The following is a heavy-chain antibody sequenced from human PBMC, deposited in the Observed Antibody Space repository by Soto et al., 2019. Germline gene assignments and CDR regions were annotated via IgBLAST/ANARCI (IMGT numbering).Heavy chain of an antibody. V-gene: IGHV4-39*01. CDR2: IYYSGST. CDR3: ARHEGSSSKDWFDP. D-gene: IGHD6-13*01. J-gene: IGHJ5*02. CDR1: GGSISSSSYY. Sequence: SETLSLTCTVSGGSISSSSYYWGWIRQPPGKGLEWIGSIYYSGSTSYNPSLKSRVTISVDTSKNQFSLKLSSVTAADTAVYYCARHEGSSSKDWFDPWGQGTLVTVSS.